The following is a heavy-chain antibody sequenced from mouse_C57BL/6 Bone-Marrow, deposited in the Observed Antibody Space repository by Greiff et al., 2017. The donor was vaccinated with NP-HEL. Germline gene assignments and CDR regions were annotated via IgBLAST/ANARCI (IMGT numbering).Heavy chain of an antibody. V-gene: IGHV5-4*03. CDR1: GFTFSSYA. D-gene: IGHD2-5*01. J-gene: IGHJ1*03. Sequence: EVKVVESGGGLVKPGGSLKLSCAASGFTFSSYAMSWVRQTPEKRLEWVATISDGGSYTYYPDNVKGRFTISRDNAKNNLYLQMSHLKSEDTAMYYCARVPLYSSNYVGYFDVWGTGTTVTVSA. CDR2: ISDGGSYT. CDR3: ARVPLYSSNYVGYFDV.